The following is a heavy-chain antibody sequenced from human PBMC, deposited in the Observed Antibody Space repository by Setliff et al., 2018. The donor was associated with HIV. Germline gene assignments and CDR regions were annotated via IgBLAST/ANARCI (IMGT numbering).Heavy chain of an antibody. J-gene: IGHJ5*02. D-gene: IGHD5-12*01. CDR2: IIPIFGTA. CDR1: GYTFINYA. Sequence: SVKVSCKASGYTFINYAMNWVRQAPGQGLEWMGGIIPIFGTANYAQKFQGRVTITADESTSTAYMELSSLRSEDTAVYYCAGQHGQPQGEPVLGRVTGYGDSTLEGRVVGGAPTVIDISKPLQPLPWG. V-gene: IGHV1-69*13. CDR3: AGQHGQPQGEPVLGRVTGYGDSTLEGRVVGGAPTVIDISKPLQPLP.